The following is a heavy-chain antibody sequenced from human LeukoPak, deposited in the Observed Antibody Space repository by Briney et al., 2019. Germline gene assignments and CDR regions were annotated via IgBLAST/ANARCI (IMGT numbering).Heavy chain of an antibody. Sequence: GASVKVSCKASGYTFTGYYMHWVRQAPGQGLEWMGWINPNSGGTNYAQKFQGRVTMTRDTSISTAYMELSRLRSDDTAVYYCAREWDPGHDIVVVPAAIYNWFDPWGQGTLVTVSS. J-gene: IGHJ5*02. CDR2: INPNSGGT. V-gene: IGHV1-2*02. CDR1: GYTFTGYY. D-gene: IGHD2-2*01. CDR3: AREWDPGHDIVVVPAAIYNWFDP.